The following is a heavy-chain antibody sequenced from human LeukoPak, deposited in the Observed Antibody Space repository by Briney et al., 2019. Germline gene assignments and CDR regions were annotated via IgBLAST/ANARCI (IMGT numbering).Heavy chain of an antibody. V-gene: IGHV3-9*01. CDR2: ISWNSGSI. J-gene: IGHJ6*02. CDR1: GFTFDDYA. D-gene: IGHD1-26*01. CDR3: AKASGSYGDYYYGMDV. Sequence: SLRLSCAASGFTFDDYAMHWVRQAPGKGLEWVSGISWNSGSIGYADSVKGRFTISRDNAKNSLYLQMNSLRAEDTALYYCAKASGSYGDYYYGMDVWGQGTTVTVSS.